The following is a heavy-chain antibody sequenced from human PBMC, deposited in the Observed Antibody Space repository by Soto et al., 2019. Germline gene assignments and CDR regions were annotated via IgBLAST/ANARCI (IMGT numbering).Heavy chain of an antibody. D-gene: IGHD3-10*01. J-gene: IGHJ4*02. CDR3: AAGTFLGPWQY. V-gene: IGHV1-18*01. CDR1: GDTLTSYG. Sequence: QLQLLQSGVEVKKPGSSLKVSCQASGDTLTSYGISWVRQAPGQGLEWMGWVSPYSGNTNYSPKVQGRVTLTTDTTTSTAYMELRSLTSDDTAVYYCAAGTFLGPWQYWGQGTLVTVSS. CDR2: VSPYSGNT.